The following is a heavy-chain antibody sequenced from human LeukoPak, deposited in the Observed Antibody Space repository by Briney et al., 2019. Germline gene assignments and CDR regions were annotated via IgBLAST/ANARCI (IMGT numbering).Heavy chain of an antibody. J-gene: IGHJ3*02. CDR3: ARMAPRRYCSSTSCYSGTEPFDI. CDR1: GFTVSSNY. V-gene: IGHV3-21*01. Sequence: PGGSLRLSCAASGFTVSSNYMSWVRQAPGKGLEWVSSISSSSSYIYYADSVKGRFTISRDNAKNSLYLQMNSLRAEDTAVYYCARMAPRRYCSSTSCYSGTEPFDIWGQGTMVTVSS. CDR2: ISSSSSYI. D-gene: IGHD2-2*01.